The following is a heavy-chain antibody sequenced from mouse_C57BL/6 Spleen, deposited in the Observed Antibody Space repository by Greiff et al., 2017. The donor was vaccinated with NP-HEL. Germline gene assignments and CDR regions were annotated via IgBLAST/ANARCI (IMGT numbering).Heavy chain of an antibody. D-gene: IGHD1-1*01. Sequence: EVKLQESGPELVKPGASVKMSCKASGYTFTDYNMHWVKQSHGKSLEWIGYINPNNGGTSYNQKFKGKATLTVNKSSSTAYMELRSLTSEDSAVYYCARGSLPGSSYDYAMDYWGQGTSVTVSS. CDR1: GYTFTDYN. J-gene: IGHJ4*01. CDR3: ARGSLPGSSYDYAMDY. CDR2: INPNNGGT. V-gene: IGHV1-22*01.